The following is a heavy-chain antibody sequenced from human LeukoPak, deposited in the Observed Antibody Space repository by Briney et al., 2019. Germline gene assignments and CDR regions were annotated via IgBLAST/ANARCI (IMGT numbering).Heavy chain of an antibody. CDR2: IIPILGIA. CDR3: ARDESIAAAGMGGYYFDY. CDR1: GGTFSSYA. J-gene: IGHJ4*02. Sequence: SVKVSCKASGGTFSSYAISWVRQAPGQGLEWMGRIIPILGIANYAQRFQGRVTITADKSTSTAYMELSSLRSEDTAVYYCARDESIAAAGMGGYYFDYWGQGTLVTVSS. V-gene: IGHV1-69*04. D-gene: IGHD6-13*01.